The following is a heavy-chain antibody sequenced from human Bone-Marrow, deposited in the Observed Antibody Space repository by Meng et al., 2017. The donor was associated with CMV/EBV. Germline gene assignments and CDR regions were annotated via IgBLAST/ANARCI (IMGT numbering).Heavy chain of an antibody. CDR3: GRDPKYNSGY. V-gene: IGHV3-7*01. CDR2: IKHDGSDK. D-gene: IGHD3-22*01. J-gene: IGHJ4*02. Sequence: ETLSLTCTVSGGSISSSSYYWGWIRQAPGRGLEWVANIKHDGSDKYYVDSVKGRFTISRDNAKNSLFLQMNRLRAEDTAVYYCGRDPKYNSGYWGQGTMVTVSS. CDR1: GGSISSSSYY.